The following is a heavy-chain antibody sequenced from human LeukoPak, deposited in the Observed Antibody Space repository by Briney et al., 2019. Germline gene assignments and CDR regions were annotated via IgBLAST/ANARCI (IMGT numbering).Heavy chain of an antibody. CDR3: ARGRSVAGP. CDR1: GCTISSYW. V-gene: IGHV3-7*01. D-gene: IGHD6-19*01. J-gene: IGHJ5*02. CDR2: IKQDGSEK. Sequence: GGSLRLSCAASGCTISSYWMSWVRQAPGKGLEWVANIKQDGSEKYYVDSVKGRFTISRDNDKNSLYLKMNSLGALNMAVCYCARGRSVAGPWGQGTLVTVSS.